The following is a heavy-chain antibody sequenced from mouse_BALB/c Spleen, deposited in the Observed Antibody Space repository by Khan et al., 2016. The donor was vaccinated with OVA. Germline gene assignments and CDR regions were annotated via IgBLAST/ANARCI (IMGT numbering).Heavy chain of an antibody. CDR2: NIPSSGFT. CDR1: GYMFTSYW. V-gene: IGHV1-7*01. CDR3: ARSGYSSLAY. Sequence: QVQLKQSGAELAKPWASVKMSCKASGYMFTSYWTNWLKQRLGQGQEWIVDNIPSSGFTEYSQKLKDKTTFTPDKSSSTAYMQLSSLTSEDSTFYYCARSGYSSLAYWGQGTLVTVSA. D-gene: IGHD1-1*01. J-gene: IGHJ3*01.